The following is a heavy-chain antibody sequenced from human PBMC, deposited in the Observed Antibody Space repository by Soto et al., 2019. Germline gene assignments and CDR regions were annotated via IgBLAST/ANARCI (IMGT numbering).Heavy chain of an antibody. D-gene: IGHD1-1*01. Sequence: VGSLRLSCAASGFNVYTNYMSWVRQAPGKGLEWVSVIFSGGSTYYADSVKGRFTISRDNSKNTLYLQMNSLRAEDTAVYYCARDRYPLDYWGQGTLVTVSS. V-gene: IGHV3-66*01. J-gene: IGHJ4*02. CDR3: ARDRYPLDY. CDR2: IFSGGST. CDR1: GFNVYTNY.